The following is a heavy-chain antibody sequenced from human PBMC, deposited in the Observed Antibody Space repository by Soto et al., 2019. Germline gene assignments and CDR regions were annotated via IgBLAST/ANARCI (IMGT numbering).Heavy chain of an antibody. V-gene: IGHV4-39*01. CDR3: ARVDYGETEWYFDL. Sequence: SETLSLTCTVSGGSISSSSYYWGWIRQPPGKGLEWIGSIYYSGSTYYNPSLKSRVTISVDTSKNQFSLKLSSVTAADTAVYYCARVDYGETEWYFDLWGRGTLVTAPQ. CDR2: IYYSGST. D-gene: IGHD4-17*01. CDR1: GGSISSSSYY. J-gene: IGHJ2*01.